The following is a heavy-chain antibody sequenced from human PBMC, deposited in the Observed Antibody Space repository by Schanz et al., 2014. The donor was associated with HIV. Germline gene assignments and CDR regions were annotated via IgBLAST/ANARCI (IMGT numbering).Heavy chain of an antibody. J-gene: IGHJ4*02. CDR1: GGTFSNYV. D-gene: IGHD3-10*01. CDR2: IIPISGTA. CDR3: VRGVIYYDSGSYYNYFDY. V-gene: IGHV1-69*06. Sequence: QVQLVQSGAEVKKPGSSVKVSCKASGGTFSNYVISWVRQAPGQGLEWMGGIIPISGTANYAQKFQGRVTMTADKSTSAAYMELSSLRSEDTAVYYCVRGVIYYDSGSYYNYFDYWGQGTLVTVSS.